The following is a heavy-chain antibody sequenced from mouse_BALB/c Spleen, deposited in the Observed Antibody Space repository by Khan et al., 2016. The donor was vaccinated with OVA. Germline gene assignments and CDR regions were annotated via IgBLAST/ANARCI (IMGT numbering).Heavy chain of an antibody. V-gene: IGHV2-6-4*01. D-gene: IGHD2-14*01. CDR3: AKAYYRYDGYYAMDY. J-gene: IGHJ4*01. Sequence: QVQLKESGPGLVAPSQSLSITCTVSGFSLSRYNVYWVRQPPGKGLEWLGMIWGGGNTDYTSALKSRLIISTDNSTSHVFLKMNRLQTDDSAMCYCAKAYYRYDGYYAMDYRGQGTSVSVSS. CDR2: IWGGGNT. CDR1: GFSLSRYN.